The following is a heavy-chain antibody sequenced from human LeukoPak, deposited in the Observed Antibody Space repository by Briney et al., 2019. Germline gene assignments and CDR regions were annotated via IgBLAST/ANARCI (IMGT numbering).Heavy chain of an antibody. J-gene: IGHJ4*02. CDR3: ARGLLGRYDSSRAITRDY. CDR1: GYTFTGYY. Sequence: ASVKVSCKASGYTFTGYYMHWVRQAPGQWLEWMGRINPNSGGTNYAQKFQGRVTMTRDTSISTAYMELSRLRSDDTAVYCCARGLLGRYDSSRAITRDYWGQGTLVTVSS. CDR2: INPNSGGT. V-gene: IGHV1-2*06. D-gene: IGHD3-22*01.